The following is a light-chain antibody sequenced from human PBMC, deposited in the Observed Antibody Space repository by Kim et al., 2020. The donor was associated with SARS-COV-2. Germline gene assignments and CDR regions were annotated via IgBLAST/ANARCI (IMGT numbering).Light chain of an antibody. CDR2: GTS. V-gene: IGKV3D-15*01. Sequence: VPPAERATLSCMASQSVSSSLAWYQQKPGQAPRLLISGTSTRATGIPARFSGSGSGTEFTLTISSLQSEDFAVYFCQQYINWPLTFGGGTKVDIK. CDR1: QSVSSS. J-gene: IGKJ4*01. CDR3: QQYINWPLT.